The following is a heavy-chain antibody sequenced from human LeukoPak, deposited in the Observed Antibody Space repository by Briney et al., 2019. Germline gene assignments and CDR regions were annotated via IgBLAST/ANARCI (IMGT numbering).Heavy chain of an antibody. V-gene: IGHV6-1*01. Sequence: SQTPSLTCAISGDSVSSNSAAWNWIRQSPSRGLEWLGRTYYRSKWYNDYAVSVKSRITINPDTSKNQFSLQLNSVTPEDTAVYYCARESTHYYDSSGYSRGLGYWGQGTLVTVSS. CDR1: GDSVSSNSAA. CDR2: TYYRSKWYN. J-gene: IGHJ4*02. D-gene: IGHD3-22*01. CDR3: ARESTHYYDSSGYSRGLGY.